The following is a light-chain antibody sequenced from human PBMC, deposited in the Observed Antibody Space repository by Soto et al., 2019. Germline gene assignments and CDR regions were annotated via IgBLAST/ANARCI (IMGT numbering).Light chain of an antibody. Sequence: NFMLTQPHSVSESPGKTVSISCTRSSGRIASNYVQWYQQRPGSAPTTVIYEDNQRPSGVPDRFSGSTDGSSNSASLTISGLQTEGEADYYCQSYDSSTVVFGGGTKLTVL. V-gene: IGLV6-57*04. J-gene: IGLJ2*01. CDR2: EDN. CDR3: QSYDSSTVV. CDR1: SGRIASNY.